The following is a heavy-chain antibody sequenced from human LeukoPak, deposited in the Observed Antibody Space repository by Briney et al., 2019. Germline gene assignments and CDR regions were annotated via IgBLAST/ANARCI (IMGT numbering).Heavy chain of an antibody. CDR2: MNPNSGNT. CDR1: GYTFTSYD. J-gene: IGHJ6*03. V-gene: IGHV1-8*01. D-gene: IGHD1-7*01. CDR3: ATTGTNSYYYYMDV. Sequence: ASVKVSCKASGYTFTSYDINWVRQATGQGLEWMGWMNPNSGNTGYAQKFQGRVTMTKNTSISTAYMELSSLRSEDTAVYYCATTGTNSYYYYMDVWGKGTTVTVSS.